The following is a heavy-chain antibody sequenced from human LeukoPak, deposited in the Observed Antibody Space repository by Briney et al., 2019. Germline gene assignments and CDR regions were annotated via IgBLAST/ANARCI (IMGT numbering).Heavy chain of an antibody. CDR1: GGSISSSNYY. D-gene: IGHD6-19*01. CDR2: IYYSGST. Sequence: SETLSLTCTVSGGSISSSNYYWGWIRQPPGKGLEYIGSIYYSGSTYYNPSLKSRVTISVDTSKNQFFLRLTSVTAADTAVYYCARRDTSGWRSFDYWGQGTLVTVSS. J-gene: IGHJ4*02. V-gene: IGHV4-39*07. CDR3: ARRDTSGWRSFDY.